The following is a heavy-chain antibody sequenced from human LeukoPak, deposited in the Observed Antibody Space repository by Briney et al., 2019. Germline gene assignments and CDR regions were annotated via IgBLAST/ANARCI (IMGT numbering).Heavy chain of an antibody. V-gene: IGHV3-15*01. Sequence: GGSLRLSCAASGFTVSSNYMTWVRQAPGKGLEWVGRSKGKSDGGTIEYAAPVKGRFTISRDDSKNTLYLQMNSLKTEDTAVYYCTTMTTPRITTVGDYWGQGTLVTVSS. CDR3: TTMTTPRITTVGDY. CDR1: GFTVSSNY. J-gene: IGHJ4*02. D-gene: IGHD3-22*01. CDR2: SKGKSDGGTI.